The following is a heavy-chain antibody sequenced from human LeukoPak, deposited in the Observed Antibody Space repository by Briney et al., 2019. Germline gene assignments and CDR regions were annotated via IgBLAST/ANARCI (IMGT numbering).Heavy chain of an antibody. CDR2: ISGGGGTT. V-gene: IGHV3-23*01. J-gene: IGHJ4*02. D-gene: IGHD3-9*01. CDR1: GFTFSMYV. Sequence: GGSLRLSCAASGFTFSMYVMTWVRQAPGKGLDWVSIISGGGGTTHYADSVKGRFTISRDNSKNTLYLQMNGLRAEDTAVYYCAKSGTYDMGLVYWGQGTLVTVSS. CDR3: AKSGTYDMGLVY.